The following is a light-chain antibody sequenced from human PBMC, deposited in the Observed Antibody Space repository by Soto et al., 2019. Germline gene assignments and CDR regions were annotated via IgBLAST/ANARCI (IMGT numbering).Light chain of an antibody. CDR1: QSVSSSY. Sequence: EIVLTQSPGTLSLSPGERATLSCRASQSVSSSYLAWYQQKPGQAPRLLIYGASSRSTGIPDRFSGSGSGTDFTLTISRLEPEDCAVYYCQQYVSSPGYTFGQGTKLEIK. CDR2: GAS. CDR3: QQYVSSPGYT. J-gene: IGKJ2*01. V-gene: IGKV3-20*01.